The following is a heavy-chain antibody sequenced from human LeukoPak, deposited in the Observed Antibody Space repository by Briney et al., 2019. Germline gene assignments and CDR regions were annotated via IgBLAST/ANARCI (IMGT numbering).Heavy chain of an antibody. D-gene: IGHD3-9*01. J-gene: IGHJ4*02. CDR1: GGSISSYY. V-gene: IGHV4-34*01. Sequence: SETLSLTCTVSGGSISSYYWSWIRQPPGKGLEWIGEINHSGSTNYNPSLKSRVTISVDTSKNQFSLKLSSVTAADTAVYYCARVLRYFDWLSRSYYFDYWGQGTLVTVSS. CDR3: ARVLRYFDWLSRSYYFDY. CDR2: INHSGST.